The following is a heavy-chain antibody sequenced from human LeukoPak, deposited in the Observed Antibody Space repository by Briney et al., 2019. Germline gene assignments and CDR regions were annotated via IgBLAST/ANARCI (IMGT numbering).Heavy chain of an antibody. CDR3: ARAARHLDY. D-gene: IGHD5-18*01. CDR2: ISGSGTDI. V-gene: IGHV3-11*04. CDR1: GFTFSDPY. J-gene: IGHJ4*02. Sequence: GGSLRLSCEASGFTFSDPYMSWIRQAPGKGLECLSYISGSGTDINYADSVRGRFTISRDNAKNLLYLQMNDLRVEDTAVYYCARAARHLDYWGQGTLVTVSS.